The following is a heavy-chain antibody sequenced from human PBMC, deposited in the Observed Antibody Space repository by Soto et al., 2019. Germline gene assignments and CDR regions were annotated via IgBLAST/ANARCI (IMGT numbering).Heavy chain of an antibody. Sequence: SETLSLTCAVYGGSFSGYYWSWIRQPPGKGLEWIGEINHSGSTNYNPSLKSRVTISVDTSKNQFSLKLSSVTAADTAVYYCARGLGQLLRYYYMDVWGKGTTVTVSS. CDR2: INHSGST. CDR3: ARGLGQLLRYYYMDV. CDR1: GGSFSGYY. D-gene: IGHD2-2*01. V-gene: IGHV4-34*01. J-gene: IGHJ6*03.